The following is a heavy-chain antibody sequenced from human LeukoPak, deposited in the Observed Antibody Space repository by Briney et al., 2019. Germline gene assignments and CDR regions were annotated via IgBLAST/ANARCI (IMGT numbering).Heavy chain of an antibody. CDR3: ARGALHVFDY. V-gene: IGHV3-48*03. D-gene: IGHD3-10*02. J-gene: IGHJ4*02. Sequence: GGSLRLSCAASGFTFSNYEINWVRQAPGKGLEWVSCISTSGSTTYYADSVKGRFTISRDNAKNSLFLQMNTLTAEDTAVYYCARGALHVFDYWGQGTPVTVSS. CDR2: ISTSGSTT. CDR1: GFTFSNYE.